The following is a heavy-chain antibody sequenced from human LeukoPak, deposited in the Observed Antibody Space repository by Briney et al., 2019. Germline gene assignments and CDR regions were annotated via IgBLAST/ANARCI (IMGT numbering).Heavy chain of an antibody. CDR1: GFTFSNYW. J-gene: IGHJ3*02. Sequence: GGSLRLSCTASGFTFSNYWMHWVRQTPGKGPGWVSHINNDGTSTTYADSLKGRFTISRDNAKNTLYLQMDSLRAEDSAMYYCADPFGDAFDMWGQGTMVTVPS. CDR3: ADPFGDAFDM. V-gene: IGHV3-74*01. D-gene: IGHD3-3*01. CDR2: INNDGTST.